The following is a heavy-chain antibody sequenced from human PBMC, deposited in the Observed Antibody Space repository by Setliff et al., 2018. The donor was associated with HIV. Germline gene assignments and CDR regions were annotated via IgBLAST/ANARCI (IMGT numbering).Heavy chain of an antibody. J-gene: IGHJ6*03. CDR1: GGSFSGYY. Sequence: SETLSLTCAVYGGSFSGYYWSWIRQPPGKGLEWIGEINHSGSTNYNPSLKSRVTISVDTSKNQFSLKLSSVTAADTAVYYCARPGRASYYYYMDVWGKGATVTVS. CDR2: INHSGST. D-gene: IGHD3-10*01. V-gene: IGHV4-34*01. CDR3: ARPGRASYYYYMDV.